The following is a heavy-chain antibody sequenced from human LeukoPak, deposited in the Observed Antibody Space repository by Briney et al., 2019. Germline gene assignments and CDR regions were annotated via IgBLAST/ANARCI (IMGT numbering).Heavy chain of an antibody. Sequence: QAGGSLRLSCAASGFTFSSYWMHWVRQAPGKGLEWVAVISYDGSNKYYADSVKGRFTISRDNSKDTLYLQMNSLRAEDTAVYYCARVLDSGAYSQSVLRYWGQGTLVTVSS. V-gene: IGHV3-30*03. CDR3: ARVLDSGAYSQSVLRY. D-gene: IGHD3-22*01. CDR2: ISYDGSNK. CDR1: GFTFSSYW. J-gene: IGHJ4*02.